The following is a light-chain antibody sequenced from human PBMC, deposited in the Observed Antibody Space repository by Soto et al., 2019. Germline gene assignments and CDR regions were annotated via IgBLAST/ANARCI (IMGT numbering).Light chain of an antibody. V-gene: IGKV4-1*01. CDR1: QSVLYFSNNRNY. J-gene: IGKJ3*01. CDR2: WAS. CDR3: QQYYNTPLT. Sequence: DIVMTQSPDSLDVSLGERATINCKSSQSVLYFSNNRNYLAWYQQKPGQPPKLLIYWASTRESGVPDRFSGGGSGTDFTLTISSLQAEDVAVYYCQQYYNTPLTFGPGTKVDV.